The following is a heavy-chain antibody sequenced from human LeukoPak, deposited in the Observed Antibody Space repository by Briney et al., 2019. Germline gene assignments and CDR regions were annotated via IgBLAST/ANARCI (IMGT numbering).Heavy chain of an antibody. CDR1: GYSISSGYY. D-gene: IGHD3-9*01. CDR2: TYHSGST. CDR3: ARRLGYDILTGYTFDY. J-gene: IGHJ4*02. Sequence: SETLSLTCTVSGYSISSGYYWGWIRQPPGKGLEWIGMTYHSGSTYYNPSLKSRVTISVDTSKNQFSLKLSSVTAADTAVYYCARRLGYDILTGYTFDYWGQGTLVTVSS. V-gene: IGHV4-38-2*02.